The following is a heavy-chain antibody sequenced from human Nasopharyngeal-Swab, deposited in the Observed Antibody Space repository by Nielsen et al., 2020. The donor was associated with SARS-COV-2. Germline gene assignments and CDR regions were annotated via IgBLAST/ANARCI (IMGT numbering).Heavy chain of an antibody. V-gene: IGHV3-15*01. CDR2: IKSKTDGGTT. Sequence: GGSLRLSCAASGFTFSNAWMSWVRQAPGKGLEWVGRIKSKTDGGTTDYAAPVKGRFTISRDDSENTLYLQMNSLKTEDTAVYYCAKGGYTSFFDYWGQGTLVTVSS. J-gene: IGHJ4*02. D-gene: IGHD5-18*01. CDR1: GFTFSNAW. CDR3: AKGGYTSFFDY.